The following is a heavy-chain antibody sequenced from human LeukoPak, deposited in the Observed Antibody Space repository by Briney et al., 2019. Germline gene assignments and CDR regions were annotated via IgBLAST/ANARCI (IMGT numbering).Heavy chain of an antibody. J-gene: IGHJ4*02. D-gene: IGHD1-7*01. V-gene: IGHV1-69*04. CDR2: IIPILGIA. CDR1: GGTFSSYA. CDR3: ARYLEAGTTYYFDY. Sequence: SVKVSCKASGGTFSSYAISWVRQAPGQGLEWMGRIIPILGIANYAQKFQGRVTITADISTSTAYMELSSLRSEDTAVYYCARYLEAGTTYYFDYWGQGTLVTVSS.